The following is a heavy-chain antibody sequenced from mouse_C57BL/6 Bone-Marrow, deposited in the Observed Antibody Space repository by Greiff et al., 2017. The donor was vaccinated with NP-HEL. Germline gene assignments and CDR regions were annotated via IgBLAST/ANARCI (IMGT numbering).Heavy chain of an antibody. CDR3: ARGYGIFHWYVAV. Sequence: EVLLVESGGGLVKPGGSLKLSCAASGFTFSSYTMSWVRQTPEKRLEWVATISGGGGNTYYPDSVKGRFTISRDNSKNTPYLQMRSLRSEDTASYYCARGYGIFHWYVAVWGTGTTVTVSA. J-gene: IGHJ1*03. CDR1: GFTFSSYT. V-gene: IGHV5-9*01. CDR2: ISGGGGNT. D-gene: IGHD1-1*01.